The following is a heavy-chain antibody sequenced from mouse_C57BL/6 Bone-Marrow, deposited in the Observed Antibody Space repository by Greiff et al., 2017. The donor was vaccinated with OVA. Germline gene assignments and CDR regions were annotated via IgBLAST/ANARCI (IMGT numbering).Heavy chain of an antibody. V-gene: IGHV5-4*01. J-gene: IGHJ4*01. CDR3: ARDNSYYFYAMDY. CDR1: GFTFSSYA. CDR2: ISDGGSYT. D-gene: IGHD2-12*01. Sequence: EVQRVESGGGLVKPGGSLKLSCAASGFTFSSYAMSWVRQTPEKRLEWVATISDGGSYTNYPDNVKGRFTISRDNAKNNLYLQMSHLKSEDTAMYYCARDNSYYFYAMDYWGQGTTVTVSS.